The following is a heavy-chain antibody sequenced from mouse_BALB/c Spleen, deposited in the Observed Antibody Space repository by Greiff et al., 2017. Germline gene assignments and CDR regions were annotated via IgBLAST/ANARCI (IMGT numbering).Heavy chain of an antibody. Sequence: VQGVESGPGLVAPSQSLSITCTVSGVSLTSYGVHWVRQPPGKGLEWLGVIWAGGSTNYNSALMSRLSISKDNSKSQVFLKMNSLQTDDTAMYYCARDVRQAAWFAYWGQGTLVTVSA. V-gene: IGHV2-9*02. J-gene: IGHJ3*01. D-gene: IGHD2-14*01. CDR3: ARDVRQAAWFAY. CDR2: IWAGGST. CDR1: GVSLTSYG.